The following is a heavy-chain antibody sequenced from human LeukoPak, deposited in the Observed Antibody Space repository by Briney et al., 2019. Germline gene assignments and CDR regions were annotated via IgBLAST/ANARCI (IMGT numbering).Heavy chain of an antibody. J-gene: IGHJ4*02. CDR2: INPNSGGT. Sequence: ASVKVSCKASGYTFTGYYMHWVRQAPGQGLEWMGWINPNSGGTNYAQKFQGRVTMTRDTSINTAYMELSRLRSNGPTVYYCSRDPVYYDSSGYYPDYWGQGTLVTVSS. CDR3: SRDPVYYDSSGYYPDY. V-gene: IGHV1-2*02. CDR1: GYTFTGYY. D-gene: IGHD3-22*01.